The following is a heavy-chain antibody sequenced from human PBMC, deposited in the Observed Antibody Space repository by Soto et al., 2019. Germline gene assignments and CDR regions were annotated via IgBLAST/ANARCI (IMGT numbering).Heavy chain of an antibody. D-gene: IGHD3-22*01. J-gene: IGHJ4*02. V-gene: IGHV1-69*01. Sequence: QVQLVQSGAEVKKPGSSVKVSCKASGGTFSSYAISWVRQAPGQGLEWMGGIIPIFGTANYAQKFQGRVTITADESTSTAYMELSSLRSEDTVVYYCARDTRSDYYDSSGYYYWGQGTLVTVSS. CDR3: ARDTRSDYYDSSGYYY. CDR2: IIPIFGTA. CDR1: GGTFSSYA.